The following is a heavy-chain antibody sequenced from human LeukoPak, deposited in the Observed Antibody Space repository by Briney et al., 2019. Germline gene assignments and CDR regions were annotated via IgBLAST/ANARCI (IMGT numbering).Heavy chain of an antibody. J-gene: IGHJ5*02. Sequence: GGSLRLSCAASGFTFSSYAMSWVRQAPGKGLEWVGRIKSKTDGGTTDYAAPVKGRFTISRDDSKNTLYLQMNSLKTEDTAVYYCTTDGVRDIVVVVAATLRWFDPWGQGTLVTISS. CDR1: GFTFSSYA. CDR3: TTDGVRDIVVVVAATLRWFDP. CDR2: IKSKTDGGTT. D-gene: IGHD2-15*01. V-gene: IGHV3-15*01.